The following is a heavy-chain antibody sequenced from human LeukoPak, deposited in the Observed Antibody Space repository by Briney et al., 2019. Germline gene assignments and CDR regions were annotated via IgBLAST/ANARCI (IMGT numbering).Heavy chain of an antibody. V-gene: IGHV4-39*01. CDR3: ARQQRICSGGSCYLWFDP. Sequence: PSETLSLSCTVSGGSFSSSTYYWGWIRQPPGKGLEWIGSIYYSGSTYYSPSLKSRVTISVDTSKNQFSLKLNSVTAADTAVYHCARQQRICSGGSCYLWFDPWGQGTLVTVSS. D-gene: IGHD2-15*01. CDR2: IYYSGST. CDR1: GGSFSSSTYY. J-gene: IGHJ5*02.